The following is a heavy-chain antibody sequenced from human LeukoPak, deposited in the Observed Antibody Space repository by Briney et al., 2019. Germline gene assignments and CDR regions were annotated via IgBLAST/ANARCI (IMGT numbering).Heavy chain of an antibody. Sequence: PSETLSLTCAVYGGSFSGYYWSWIRQPPGKGLEWIGEINHSGSTNYNPSLKSRVTISVDTSKNQFSLKLSSLTAADTAVYYCARVRPKWSPNHNWFDPWGQGTLVTVSS. CDR3: ARVRPKWSPNHNWFDP. V-gene: IGHV4-34*01. CDR1: GGSFSGYY. CDR2: INHSGST. D-gene: IGHD2-8*01. J-gene: IGHJ5*02.